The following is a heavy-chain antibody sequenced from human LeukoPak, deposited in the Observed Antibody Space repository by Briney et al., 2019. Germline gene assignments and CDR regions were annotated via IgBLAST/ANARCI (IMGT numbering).Heavy chain of an antibody. CDR2: ISSSSRYI. CDR3: ASAVAGTMVIVY. CDR1: GFTFSSYE. Sequence: PGGSLRLSCAASGFTFSSYEMNWVRQAPGKGLEWVSSISSSSRYIYYADSVKGRFTISRDNAKNSLYLQMNSLRAEDTAVYYCASAVAGTMVIVYWGQGILVTVSS. D-gene: IGHD6-19*01. V-gene: IGHV3-21*01. J-gene: IGHJ4*02.